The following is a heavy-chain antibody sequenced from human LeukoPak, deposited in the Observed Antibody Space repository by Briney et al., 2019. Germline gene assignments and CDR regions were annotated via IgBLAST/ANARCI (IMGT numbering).Heavy chain of an antibody. CDR2: ISGSGGST. D-gene: IGHD3-10*01. CDR3: AKDLGITMVRGVTNFDY. J-gene: IGHJ4*02. CDR1: GFTFSSYA. Sequence: GGSLRLSCAASGFTFSSYAMSWVRQAPGKGLEWVSAISGSGGSTYYADSVKGRFTISRDNSKNTLYLQMNSLRAEDTAVYYCAKDLGITMVRGVTNFDYWGQGTLVTVSS. V-gene: IGHV3-23*01.